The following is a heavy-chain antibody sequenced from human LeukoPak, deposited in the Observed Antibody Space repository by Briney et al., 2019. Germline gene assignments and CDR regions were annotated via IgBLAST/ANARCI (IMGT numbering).Heavy chain of an antibody. CDR1: GGTFSRSD. Sequence: SVKVSCKASGGTFSRSDISWVRQAPGQGLEWMGGIMPLFGTAKNAQKFQGRVTITADKSTSTAYMELSSLRSEDTAVYYCASGRTDIVVVPATLRNYYFDYWGQGTLVTVSS. V-gene: IGHV1-69*06. CDR3: ASGRTDIVVVPATLRNYYFDY. D-gene: IGHD2-2*01. CDR2: IMPLFGTA. J-gene: IGHJ4*02.